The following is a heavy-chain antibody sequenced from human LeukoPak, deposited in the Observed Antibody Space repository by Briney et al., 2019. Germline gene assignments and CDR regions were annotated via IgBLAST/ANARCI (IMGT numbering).Heavy chain of an antibody. CDR2: IYTSGNT. D-gene: IGHD6-19*01. CDR1: GGSISSGSYY. Sequence: SETLSLTCTVSGGSISSGSYYWNWIRQPAGKGLEWIGRIYTSGNTNYNPSLKSRVTMSVDTSKNQFSLKLSSVTAADTAVYYCARYGRIAVAGAFDAFDIWGQGTMVTVSS. J-gene: IGHJ3*02. CDR3: ARYGRIAVAGAFDAFDI. V-gene: IGHV4-61*02.